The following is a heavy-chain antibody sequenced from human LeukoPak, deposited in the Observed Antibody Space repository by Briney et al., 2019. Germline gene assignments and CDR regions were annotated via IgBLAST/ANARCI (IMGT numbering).Heavy chain of an antibody. V-gene: IGHV1-2*06. J-gene: IGHJ4*02. Sequence: ASVKVSCKASGYTFTGYYMHWVRQAPGQGLEWMGRIDPNSGGTNYAQKFQGRVTMTRDTSISTAYMELSRLRSDDTAVYYCARGLDILTRYYEYYFDYWGQGTLVTVSS. CDR2: IDPNSGGT. CDR3: ARGLDILTRYYEYYFDY. CDR1: GYTFTGYY. D-gene: IGHD3-9*01.